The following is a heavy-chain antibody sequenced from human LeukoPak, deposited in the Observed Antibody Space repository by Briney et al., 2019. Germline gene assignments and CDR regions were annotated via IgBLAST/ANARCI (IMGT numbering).Heavy chain of an antibody. CDR2: IYYSGNT. CDR1: GGSISSYY. CDR3: ARRRYNYDY. V-gene: IGHV4-59*01. J-gene: IGHJ4*02. Sequence: SETLSLTCIVSGGSISSYYWSWIRQPPGKGLEWIGHIYYSGNTIYNPSLKSRVTISIDTSKNQFSLKLSSVTAADTAVYYCARRRYNYDYWGQGTLVTVSS. D-gene: IGHD5-18*01.